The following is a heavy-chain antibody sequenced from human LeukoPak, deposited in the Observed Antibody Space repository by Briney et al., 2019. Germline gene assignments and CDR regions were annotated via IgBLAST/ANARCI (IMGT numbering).Heavy chain of an antibody. J-gene: IGHJ3*02. Sequence: SETLSLTCTVSGGSISSSSYYWGWIRQPPGKGLEWIGSIYYSGSTYYNPSLKSRVTIFVDTSKNQFSLKMSSVTAADTAMYYCARDRGYNYGRGAFDIWGQGTMVTVSS. CDR3: ARDRGYNYGRGAFDI. D-gene: IGHD5-18*01. CDR2: IYYSGST. CDR1: GGSISSSSYY. V-gene: IGHV4-39*07.